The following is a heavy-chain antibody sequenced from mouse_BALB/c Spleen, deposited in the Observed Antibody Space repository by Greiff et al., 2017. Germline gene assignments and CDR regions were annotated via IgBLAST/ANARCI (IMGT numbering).Heavy chain of an antibody. CDR3: ARIDAWFAY. J-gene: IGHJ3*01. Sequence: KESGPGILQPSQTLSLTCSFSGFSLSTYGIGVGWIRQPSGKGLEWLAHIWWNDNKYYNTALKSRLTISKDTSNNQVFLKIASVDTADTATYYCARIDAWFAYWGQGTLVTVSA. V-gene: IGHV8-11*01. CDR2: IWWNDNK. CDR1: GFSLSTYGIG.